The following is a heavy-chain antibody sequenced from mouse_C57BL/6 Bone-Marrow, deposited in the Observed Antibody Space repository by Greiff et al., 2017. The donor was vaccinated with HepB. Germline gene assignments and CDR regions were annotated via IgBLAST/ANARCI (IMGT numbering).Heavy chain of an antibody. CDR3: ARGGLRPWFAY. CDR1: GFTFSSYA. D-gene: IGHD2-4*01. J-gene: IGHJ3*01. Sequence: DVKLVESGGGLVKPGGSLKLSCAASGFTFSSYAMSWVRQTPEKRLEWVATISDGGSYTYYPDNVKGRFTISRDNAKNNLYLQMSHLKSEDTAMYYCARGGLRPWFAYWGQGTLVTVSA. CDR2: ISDGGSYT. V-gene: IGHV5-4*03.